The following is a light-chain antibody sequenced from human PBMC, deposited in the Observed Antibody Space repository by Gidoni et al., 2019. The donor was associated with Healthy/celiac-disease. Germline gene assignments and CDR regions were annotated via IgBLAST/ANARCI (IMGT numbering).Light chain of an antibody. CDR3: QQYNNWPPWT. Sequence: DIVMTQFPATLSVSPGERATLSCRASQSVSSNLAWYQQKPGQAPRLLIYGASTRATGIPARFSGSGSGTEFTLTISSLQSEEFAVYYCQQYNNWPPWTFGQGTKVEIK. J-gene: IGKJ1*01. V-gene: IGKV3-15*01. CDR2: GAS. CDR1: QSVSSN.